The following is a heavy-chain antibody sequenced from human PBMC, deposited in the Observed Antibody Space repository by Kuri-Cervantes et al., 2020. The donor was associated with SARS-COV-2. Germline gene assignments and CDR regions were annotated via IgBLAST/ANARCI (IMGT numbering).Heavy chain of an antibody. J-gene: IGHJ4*02. V-gene: IGHV4-4*02. D-gene: IGHD3-10*01. Sequence: SCAVSGGSISSSNWWSWVRQPPGKGLEWIGEIYHSGSTNYNPSLKSRVTISVDKFKNQFSLELSSVTAADTAVYYCARSGEDYPFDYWGQGTLVTVSS. CDR1: GGSISSSNW. CDR2: IYHSGST. CDR3: ARSGEDYPFDY.